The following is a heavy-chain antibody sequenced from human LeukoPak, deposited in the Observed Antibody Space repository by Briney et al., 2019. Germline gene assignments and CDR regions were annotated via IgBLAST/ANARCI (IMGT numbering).Heavy chain of an antibody. D-gene: IGHD3-22*01. CDR3: ARESGDYYDTSGYTFDY. CDR1: GGSSNNYY. J-gene: IGHJ4*02. V-gene: IGHV4-4*07. CDR2: IYTSGST. Sequence: SETLSLTCTVSGGSSNNYYWRWIRQSAGKGLEWIGRIYTSGSTNYNPSLKSRVSMSVDTSKNQFSLRLRSVTAADTAVYYCARESGDYYDTSGYTFDYWGQGILVTVSS.